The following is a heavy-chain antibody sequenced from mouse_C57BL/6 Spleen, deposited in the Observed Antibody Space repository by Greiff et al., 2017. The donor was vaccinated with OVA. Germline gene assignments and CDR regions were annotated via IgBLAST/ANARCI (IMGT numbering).Heavy chain of an antibody. CDR3: ARDDWDY. D-gene: IGHD2-13*01. Sequence: VQLQQSGPELVKPGASVKISCKASGYSFTGYYMNWVKQSPEKSLEWIGEINPSTGGTTYNQKFKAKAILTVDKSSSTAYMQLKSLTSEDSAVYYCARDDWDYWGQGTSVTVSS. CDR1: GYSFTGYY. CDR2: INPSTGGT. V-gene: IGHV1-42*01. J-gene: IGHJ4*01.